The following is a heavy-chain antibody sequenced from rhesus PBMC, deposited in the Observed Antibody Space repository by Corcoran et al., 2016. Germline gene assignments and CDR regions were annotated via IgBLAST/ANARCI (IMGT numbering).Heavy chain of an antibody. CDR1: GSSISSTD. V-gene: IGHV4-173*01. Sequence: QLQLREAGPLVKPSETLSLTCAVPGSSISSTDWSSIRQPPGRGLEWIGRISGSGGSTDYNPSLKSRVTISTDTSKNQFSLKLSSVTAADTAVYYCARGTNDYWGQGVLVTVSS. CDR3: ARGTNDY. CDR2: ISGSGGST. J-gene: IGHJ4*01. D-gene: IGHD3-3*01.